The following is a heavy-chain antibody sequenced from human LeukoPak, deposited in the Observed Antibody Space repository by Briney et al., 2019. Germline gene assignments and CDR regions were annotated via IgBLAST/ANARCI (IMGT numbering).Heavy chain of an antibody. V-gene: IGHV3-74*01. CDR1: GFTFSSYG. D-gene: IGHD5-12*01. CDR3: DY. Sequence: TGRSLRLSCAASGFTFSSYGMHWVRQAPGKGLVWVSRINSDGSGTTYADSVKGRFTISRDNAKNTLYLQMNNCARYQQTGYESDYWGQGTLVTVSS. CDR2: INSDGSGT. J-gene: IGHJ4*02.